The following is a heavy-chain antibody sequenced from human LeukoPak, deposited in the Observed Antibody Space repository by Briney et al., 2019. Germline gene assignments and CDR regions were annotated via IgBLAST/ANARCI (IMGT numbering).Heavy chain of an antibody. CDR2: IGAGDKYT. D-gene: IGHD3-16*01. CDR1: GFTLRNYA. V-gene: IGHV3-23*01. Sequence: PGGSLRLSCAASGFTLRNYAMSWVRQAPGKGLEWVSSIGAGDKYTYHIDSVKGRFTITRDNSKNTLYLQMNSLRAEDTAVYYCARLGEKADFDYWGQGTLVTVSS. J-gene: IGHJ4*02. CDR3: ARLGEKADFDY.